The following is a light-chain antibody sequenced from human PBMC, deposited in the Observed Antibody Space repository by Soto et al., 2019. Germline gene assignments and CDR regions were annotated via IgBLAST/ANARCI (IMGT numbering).Light chain of an antibody. CDR3: ATWADSLDVHV. V-gene: IGLV1-44*01. CDR1: SSNIGINT. J-gene: IGLJ1*01. CDR2: GNN. Sequence: QSVLTQPPSASGTPGQTITISCSGGSSNIGINTVNWYEHLPGTAPRLLIYGNNQRPSGVPDRFSGSKSGTSASLAISGLQPEHERNYYCATWADSLDVHVFGTGAKVTVL.